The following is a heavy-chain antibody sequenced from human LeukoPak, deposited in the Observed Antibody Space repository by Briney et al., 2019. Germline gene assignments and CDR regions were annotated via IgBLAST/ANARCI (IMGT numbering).Heavy chain of an antibody. CDR3: ASRITMVRRDTY. V-gene: IGHV3-23*01. Sequence: GGSLRPSCAASGFTFSSYAMSWVRQAPGKGLEWVSAISGSGGSTYYADSVKGRFTISRDNSKNTLYLQMNSLRAEDTAVYHCASRITMVRRDTYWGQGTLVTVSS. CDR2: ISGSGGST. CDR1: GFTFSSYA. D-gene: IGHD3-10*01. J-gene: IGHJ4*02.